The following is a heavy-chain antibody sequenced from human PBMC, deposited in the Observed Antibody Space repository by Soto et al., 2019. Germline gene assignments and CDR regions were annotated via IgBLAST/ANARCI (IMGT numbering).Heavy chain of an antibody. D-gene: IGHD6-19*01. V-gene: IGHV3-43D*04. Sequence: PGGSLRLSCAASGFTFDDYAMHWVRQAPGKGLEWVSLISWDGGSTYYAGSVKGRFTISRDNSKNSLYLQMNSLRAEDTALYYCAKDRAVAGTGYGMDVWGQGTTVTVSS. J-gene: IGHJ6*02. CDR1: GFTFDDYA. CDR3: AKDRAVAGTGYGMDV. CDR2: ISWDGGST.